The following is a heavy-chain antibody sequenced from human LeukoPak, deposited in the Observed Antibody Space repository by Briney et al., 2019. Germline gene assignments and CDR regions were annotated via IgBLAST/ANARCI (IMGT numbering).Heavy chain of an antibody. CDR2: IYTSGST. D-gene: IGHD6-13*01. J-gene: IGHJ4*02. Sequence: PSETLSLTCTVSGGSISSGSYYWSWIRQPAGKGLEWIGRIYTSGSTNYNPSLKSRVTISVDTSKNQFSLKLSSVPAADTAVYYCARELISRYSSSWYYFDYWGQGTLVTVSS. CDR1: GGSISSGSYY. CDR3: ARELISRYSSSWYYFDY. V-gene: IGHV4-61*02.